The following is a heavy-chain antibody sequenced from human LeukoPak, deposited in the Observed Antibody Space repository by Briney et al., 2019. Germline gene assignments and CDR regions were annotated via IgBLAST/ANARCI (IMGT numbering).Heavy chain of an antibody. CDR2: MNPNSGNT. CDR3: ARGLGGSYTYYFDY. J-gene: IGHJ4*02. Sequence: ASVKVSCKASGYTFSTYDINWVRQATGQGLEWMGWMNPNSGNTGYAQKFQGRVTMTRNTSISTAYMELSSLRSEGTAVYYCARGLGGSYTYYFDYWGQGTLVTVSS. CDR1: GYTFSTYD. D-gene: IGHD1-26*01. V-gene: IGHV1-8*01.